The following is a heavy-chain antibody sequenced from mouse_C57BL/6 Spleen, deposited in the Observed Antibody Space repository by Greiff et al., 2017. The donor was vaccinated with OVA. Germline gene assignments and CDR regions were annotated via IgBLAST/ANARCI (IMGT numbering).Heavy chain of an antibody. J-gene: IGHJ3*01. V-gene: IGHV1-52*01. Sequence: QVQLKQPGAELVRPGSSVKLSCKASGYTFTSYWMHWVKQRPIQGLEWIGNIDPSDSETHYNQKFKDKATLTVDKSSSTAYMQLSSLTSEDAAVYYCARKEDGFAYWGQGTLVTVSA. CDR3: ARKEDGFAY. CDR2: IDPSDSET. CDR1: GYTFTSYW.